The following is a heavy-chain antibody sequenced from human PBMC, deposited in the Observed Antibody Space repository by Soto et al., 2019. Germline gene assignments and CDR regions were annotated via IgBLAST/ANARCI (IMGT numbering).Heavy chain of an antibody. V-gene: IGHV4-59*01. D-gene: IGHD6-19*01. CDR2: IHRGGNT. CDR3: GRGGWSNDY. CDR1: GGSISGFD. J-gene: IGHJ4*02. Sequence: SETLSLTCIVSGGSISGFDWSWTRQPPGKGLERIGYIHRGGNTFYSPSLENRVTISVDTSKNQFSLKLRSVTAADTAVYYCGRGGWSNDYSGQGILVTVSS.